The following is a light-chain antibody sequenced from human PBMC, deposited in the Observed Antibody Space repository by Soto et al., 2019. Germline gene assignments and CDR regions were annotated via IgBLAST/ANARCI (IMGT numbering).Light chain of an antibody. Sequence: DIPMTQSPSTLSASVGDRVTITCRANQFISTWVAWFQQKPGKAPRLLIHEASALQSGVPSRFRGSGSGTEFTLSISSLHRDDFAIYYCQFYNSYSWTFGQGTKVEI. J-gene: IGKJ1*01. V-gene: IGKV1-5*01. CDR2: EAS. CDR3: QFYNSYSWT. CDR1: QFISTW.